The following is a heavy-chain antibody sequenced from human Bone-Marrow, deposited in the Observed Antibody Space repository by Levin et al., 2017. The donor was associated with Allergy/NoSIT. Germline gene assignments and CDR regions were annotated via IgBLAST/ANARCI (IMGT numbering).Heavy chain of an antibody. V-gene: IGHV4-31*03. J-gene: IGHJ2*01. D-gene: IGHD4-17*01. Sequence: SETLSLTCTVSGASIRSGDFYWTWVRQRPGKGLEWLGYIYHSGTTYYNPSLKSRISISLDASENHFSLRLTSVTAADTAVYYCARNGGDYVNWFFDLWGRGALVTVSS. CDR3: ARNGGDYVNWFFDL. CDR2: IYHSGTT. CDR1: GASIRSGDFY.